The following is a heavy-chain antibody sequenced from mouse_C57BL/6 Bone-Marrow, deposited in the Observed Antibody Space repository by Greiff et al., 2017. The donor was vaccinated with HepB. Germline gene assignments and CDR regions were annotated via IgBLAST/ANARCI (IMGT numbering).Heavy chain of an antibody. D-gene: IGHD1-1*01. J-gene: IGHJ1*03. CDR1: GFSLTSYA. CDR2: IWTGGGT. CDR3: ARSIYYYGSGYFDV. V-gene: IGHV2-9-1*01. Sequence: VQRVESGPGLVAPSQSLSITCTVSGFSLTSYAISWVRQPPGKGLEWLGVIWTGGGTNYNSALKSRLSISKDNSKSQVFLKMNSLQTDDTARYYCARSIYYYGSGYFDVWGTGTTVTVSS.